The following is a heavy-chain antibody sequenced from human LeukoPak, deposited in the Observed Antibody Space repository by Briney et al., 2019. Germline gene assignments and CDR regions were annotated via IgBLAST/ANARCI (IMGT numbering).Heavy chain of an antibody. Sequence: SETLSLTCTVSGGSISSYYWNWIRQPPGKGLEWIGYIYYSGSTNYNPSLKSRVTISVDTSKNQFSLKLSSVTAADTAVYYCASSRGDSSSWYADWGQGTLVTVSS. CDR3: ASSRGDSSSWYAD. D-gene: IGHD6-13*01. V-gene: IGHV4-59*01. CDR1: GGSISSYY. CDR2: IYYSGST. J-gene: IGHJ4*02.